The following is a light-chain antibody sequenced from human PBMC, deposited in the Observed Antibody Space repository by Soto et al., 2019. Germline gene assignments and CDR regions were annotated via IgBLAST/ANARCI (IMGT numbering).Light chain of an antibody. CDR1: QSIFTW. CDR2: EAS. V-gene: IGKV1-5*03. Sequence: DIQMTQFPSTLSASIGDRVTITCRASQSIFTWLAWYQQKPGKAPRLLMYEASTLESGVPSRFSGSGFGTEFTLSISSLQPEDFATYYCQQLNSYLITFGQGTRLEIK. J-gene: IGKJ5*01. CDR3: QQLNSYLIT.